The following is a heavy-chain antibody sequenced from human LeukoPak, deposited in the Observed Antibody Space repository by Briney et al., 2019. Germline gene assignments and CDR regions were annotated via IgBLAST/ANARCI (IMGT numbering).Heavy chain of an antibody. Sequence: ASVTVSCKASGGTFSSYAISWVRQAPGQGLEWMGRIIPILGIANYAQKFQGRVTITADKSTSTAYMELSSLRSEDTAVYYCARDKADGNYYYYGMDVWGQGTTVTVSS. J-gene: IGHJ6*02. CDR3: ARDKADGNYYYYGMDV. D-gene: IGHD1-26*01. CDR2: IIPILGIA. CDR1: GGTFSSYA. V-gene: IGHV1-69*04.